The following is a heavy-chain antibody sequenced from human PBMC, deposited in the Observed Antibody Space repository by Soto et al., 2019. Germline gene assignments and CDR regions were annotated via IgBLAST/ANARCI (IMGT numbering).Heavy chain of an antibody. Sequence: SYTPSLTCSVSGYSISSDYYWGWIRQPPGKGLEWIASKYHSGSTYYNPSLKSRVTISVDTSKNQLSLKLSSVTAADTAVYYCARGVLGATTYFDYWGQGTLVTVSS. CDR3: ARGVLGATTYFDY. CDR1: GYSISSDYY. D-gene: IGHD1-26*01. J-gene: IGHJ4*02. CDR2: KYHSGST. V-gene: IGHV4-38-2*02.